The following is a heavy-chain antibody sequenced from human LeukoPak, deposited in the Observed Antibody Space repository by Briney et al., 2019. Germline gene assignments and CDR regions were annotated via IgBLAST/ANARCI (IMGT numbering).Heavy chain of an antibody. CDR1: GFTFSSYA. CDR3: ARDQGGSGWLYYFDY. D-gene: IGHD6-19*01. Sequence: GRSLRLSCAAPGFTFSSYAMHWVRQAPGKGLEWVAVISYDGSNEYYADSVKGRFTISRDNSKNTPYLQMNSLRAEDTAVYYCARDQGGSGWLYYFDYWGQGTLLTVSS. J-gene: IGHJ4*02. CDR2: ISYDGSNE. V-gene: IGHV3-30*04.